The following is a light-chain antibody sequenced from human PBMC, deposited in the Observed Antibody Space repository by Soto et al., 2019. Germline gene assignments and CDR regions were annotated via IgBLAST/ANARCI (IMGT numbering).Light chain of an antibody. CDR1: SGSIASNF. V-gene: IGLV6-57*04. Sequence: NFMLTQPHSVSESPGKTVTISCTRSSGSIASNFVQWYQQRPGSAPTTVIYEDEQRPSGVPDRFSGSIDSSSNSASLTISGLKTEDEADYYCQSYDTSNPWVLGWGTKLTVL. CDR3: QSYDTSNPWV. CDR2: EDE. J-gene: IGLJ3*02.